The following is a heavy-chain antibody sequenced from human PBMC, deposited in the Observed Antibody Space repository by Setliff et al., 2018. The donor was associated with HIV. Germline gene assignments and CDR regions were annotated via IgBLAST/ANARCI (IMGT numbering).Heavy chain of an antibody. CDR3: ARGSRGARASKIDSSGYYLVY. Sequence: SETLSLTCAVYGGSFSGYYWSWIRQPPGKGLEWIGEINHSGSTKYNPSLKSRVTISVDTSTNQFSLKLSSVTAADTAVYYCARGSRGARASKIDSSGYYLVYWGQGTLVTVSS. J-gene: IGHJ4*02. D-gene: IGHD3-22*01. V-gene: IGHV4-34*01. CDR2: INHSGST. CDR1: GGSFSGYY.